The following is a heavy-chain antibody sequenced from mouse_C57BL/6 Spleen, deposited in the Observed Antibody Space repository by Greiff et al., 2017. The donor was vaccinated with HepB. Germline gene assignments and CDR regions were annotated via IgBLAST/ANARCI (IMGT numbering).Heavy chain of an antibody. Sequence: QVQLQQSGAELVRPGASVTLSCKASGYTFTDYEMHWVKQTPLHGLEWIGAIDPETGGTAYNQKFKGKAILTADKSSSTAYMELRSLTSEDSAVYYCTGDDYDGFAYWGQGTLVTVSA. D-gene: IGHD2-4*01. CDR2: IDPETGGT. CDR3: TGDDYDGFAY. V-gene: IGHV1-15*01. J-gene: IGHJ3*01. CDR1: GYTFTDYE.